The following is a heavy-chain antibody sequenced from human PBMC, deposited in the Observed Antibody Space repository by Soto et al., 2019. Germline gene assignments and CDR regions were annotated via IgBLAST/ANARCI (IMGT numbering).Heavy chain of an antibody. Sequence: QITLKESGPTLVKPTQTLTLTCTFSGFSLSTSGVGVGWIRQPPGKALEWLALVYWDDDKRYSPSLKSRLTIAPDHSTXQVVLKMTNMDPVDTATYYCAHSPGNYGSGSYFDYWGQGTVVTVSS. CDR2: VYWDDDK. J-gene: IGHJ4*02. CDR3: AHSPGNYGSGSYFDY. D-gene: IGHD3-10*01. CDR1: GFSLSTSGVG. V-gene: IGHV2-5*02.